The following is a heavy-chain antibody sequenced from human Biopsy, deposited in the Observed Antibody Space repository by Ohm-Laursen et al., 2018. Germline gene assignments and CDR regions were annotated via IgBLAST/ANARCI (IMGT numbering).Heavy chain of an antibody. V-gene: IGHV3-23*01. Sequence: SLRLSCAASGFTFSSYAMSWVRQAPGKGLEWVSVINSSGGSTSYADSVKGRFTISRDNSRNTLYLQMNSLTAEDTAVYYCVRGSEFEGSNWPVDYWGQGTLVTVSS. CDR2: INSSGGST. CDR1: GFTFSSYA. D-gene: IGHD6-13*01. CDR3: VRGSEFEGSNWPVDY. J-gene: IGHJ4*02.